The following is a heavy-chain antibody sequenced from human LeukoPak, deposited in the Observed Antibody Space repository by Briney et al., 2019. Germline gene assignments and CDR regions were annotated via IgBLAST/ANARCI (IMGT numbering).Heavy chain of an antibody. Sequence: SETLSLTCTVSGGSISTYYWSWIRQTPGKGLEWIGYIYYSGSTNYNPSLKSRVPISVDKSKNQFSLKLSSVTAADTAVYYCARGHSYYYDSSAYYPDFDYWGQGTLVTVSS. CDR3: ARGHSYYYDSSAYYPDFDY. J-gene: IGHJ4*02. V-gene: IGHV4-59*01. D-gene: IGHD3-22*01. CDR2: IYYSGST. CDR1: GGSISTYY.